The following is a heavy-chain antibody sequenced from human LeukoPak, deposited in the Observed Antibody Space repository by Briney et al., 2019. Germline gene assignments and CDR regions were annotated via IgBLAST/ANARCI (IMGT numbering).Heavy chain of an antibody. D-gene: IGHD3-22*01. CDR2: IWYDGSNK. V-gene: IGHV3-33*01. CDR1: GFTFSSYG. CDR3: ARKISYYDSRGPFDY. J-gene: IGHJ4*02. Sequence: GRSLRLSCAASGFTFSSYGMHWVRQAPGKGLEWVAVIWYDGSNKYYADSVKGRFTISRDNSKNTLYLQMNSLRAEDTAVYYCARKISYYDSRGPFDYWGQGTLVTVSS.